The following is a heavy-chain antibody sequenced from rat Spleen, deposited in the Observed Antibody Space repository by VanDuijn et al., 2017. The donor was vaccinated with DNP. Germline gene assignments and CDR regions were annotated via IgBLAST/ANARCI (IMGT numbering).Heavy chain of an antibody. CDR3: STLNSGTYDY. Sequence: EVQLVETGGGLVQPGRSLKLSCVASGFTFSNYGMAWVRQAPTKGLEWVAAISPGGSRTYYPDSVKGRFTISRDNAKSVLYLQIDSLRSEDTATYYCSTLNSGTYDYWGQGVMVTVSS. D-gene: IGHD1-3*01. CDR2: ISPGGSRT. V-gene: IGHV5-29*01. J-gene: IGHJ2*01. CDR1: GFTFSNYG.